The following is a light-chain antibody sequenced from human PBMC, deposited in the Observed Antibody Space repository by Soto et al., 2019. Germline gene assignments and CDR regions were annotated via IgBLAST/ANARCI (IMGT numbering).Light chain of an antibody. CDR3: MQGTLWPRT. V-gene: IGKV2-30*01. CDR2: EVS. J-gene: IGKJ2*01. Sequence: DVVMTQSPLSLPVTLGQPASISCRSSQSLVYSDGHTYLNWFQQRPGQSPRRLIYEVSNRDSGVPDRFSGSGSCTDFTLKISRVEAEDVGVYYCMQGTLWPRTFGQGTKLEIK. CDR1: QSLVYSDGHTY.